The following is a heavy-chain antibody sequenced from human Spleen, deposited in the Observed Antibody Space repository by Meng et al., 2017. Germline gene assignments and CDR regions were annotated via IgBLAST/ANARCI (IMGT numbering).Heavy chain of an antibody. J-gene: IGHJ4*02. D-gene: IGHD6-6*01. Sequence: GESLKISCAASGFTYSSYWMSWVRQAPGKGLEWVAYIKQDGNEKYYVDSVKGRFTISRDNAKNSLYLQMNNLRAEDAAVYYCASEYSSSSAAGAFVYWGQGTLVTVSS. CDR1: GFTYSSYW. CDR3: ASEYSSSSAAGAFVY. V-gene: IGHV3-7*01. CDR2: IKQDGNEK.